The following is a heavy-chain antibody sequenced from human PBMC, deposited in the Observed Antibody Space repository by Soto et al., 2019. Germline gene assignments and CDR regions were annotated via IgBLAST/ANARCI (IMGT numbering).Heavy chain of an antibody. CDR3: AKDPIVVVPPRRFDY. Sequence: EVQLLESGGGLVQPGGSLRLSCAASGFTFSSYAMSWGRQAPGKGLEWVSAISGSGGRTYYADSVKGRFTIYRDNSKNTLYLQMNSLSAEYTAVYYCAKDPIVVVPPRRFDYWGQGTLVTVSS. CDR1: GFTFSSYA. CDR2: ISGSGGRT. D-gene: IGHD3-22*01. J-gene: IGHJ4*02. V-gene: IGHV3-23*01.